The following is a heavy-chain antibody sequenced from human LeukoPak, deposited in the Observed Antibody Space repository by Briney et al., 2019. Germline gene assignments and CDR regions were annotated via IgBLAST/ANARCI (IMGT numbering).Heavy chain of an antibody. CDR2: IWYDGSNK. D-gene: IGHD1-26*01. CDR1: GFTFSSYG. Sequence: PGRSLRLSCAASGFTFSSYGMRWVRQAPGKGLEWVAVIWYDGSNKYYADSVKGRFTISRDNSKNTLYLQMNSLRAEDTAVYYCAREYGKCSDYWGQGTLVTVSS. V-gene: IGHV3-33*01. J-gene: IGHJ4*02. CDR3: AREYGKCSDY.